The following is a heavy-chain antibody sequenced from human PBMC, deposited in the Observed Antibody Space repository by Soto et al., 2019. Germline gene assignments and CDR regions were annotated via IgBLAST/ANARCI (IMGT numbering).Heavy chain of an antibody. V-gene: IGHV3-48*02. CDR1: GFTFSSYS. CDR3: ARANALNWSGSYYHYGMDV. J-gene: IGHJ6*02. CDR2: ISTSSSNT. D-gene: IGHD3-3*01. Sequence: EAQLVESGGGLVQPGGSLRLSCAASGFTFSSYSINWVRQAPGKGLEWLSYISTSSSNTYYADSVKGRFTISRDNAKNSLYLQMNSLRDEDTAVYYCARANALNWSGSYYHYGMDVWGQGTTVTVSS.